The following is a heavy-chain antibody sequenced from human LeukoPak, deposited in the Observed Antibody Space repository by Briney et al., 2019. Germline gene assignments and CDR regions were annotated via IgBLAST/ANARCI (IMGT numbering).Heavy chain of an antibody. CDR3: ARDHIYGFDY. CDR2: ISGSGSPI. D-gene: IGHD5-18*01. CDR1: GFTFSSYS. Sequence: GGSLRLSCAASGFTFSSYSMNWVRQAPGKGLEWISYISGSGSPIDYADSVKGRFTISRDNAKNSLYLQMNSLKDDDTAVYYCARDHIYGFDYWGQGTLVTVSS. J-gene: IGHJ4*02. V-gene: IGHV3-48*02.